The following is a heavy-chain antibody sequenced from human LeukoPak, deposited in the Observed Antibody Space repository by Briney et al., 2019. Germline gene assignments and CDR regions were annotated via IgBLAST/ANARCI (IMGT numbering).Heavy chain of an antibody. Sequence: PGGSLRLSCAASGFTFSSYAMHWVRQVPGKGLEWVAVISYDGSNKYYADSVKGRFTISRDNSKNTLYLQMNSLRAEDTAVYYCARGRIQLWIQVDWGQGTLVTVSS. J-gene: IGHJ4*02. CDR2: ISYDGSNK. D-gene: IGHD5-18*01. CDR3: ARGRIQLWIQVD. CDR1: GFTFSSYA. V-gene: IGHV3-30-3*01.